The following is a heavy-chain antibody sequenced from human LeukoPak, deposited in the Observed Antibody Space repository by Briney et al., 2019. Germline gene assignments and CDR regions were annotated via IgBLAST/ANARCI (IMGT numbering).Heavy chain of an antibody. D-gene: IGHD3-3*01. V-gene: IGHV1-24*01. CDR3: ARGRFVWDYDFWSGYSDHFDY. Sequence: ASVKVSCKVSGYTLTELSMHWVRQAPGKGLEWMGGFDPEDGETIYAQKFQGRVTMTEDTSTDTAYMELRSLRSDDTAVYYCARGRFVWDYDFWSGYSDHFDYWGQGTLVTVSS. CDR1: GYTLTELS. J-gene: IGHJ4*02. CDR2: FDPEDGET.